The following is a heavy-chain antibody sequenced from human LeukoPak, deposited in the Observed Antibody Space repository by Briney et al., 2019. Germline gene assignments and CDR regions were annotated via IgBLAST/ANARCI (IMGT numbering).Heavy chain of an antibody. Sequence: SETLSLTCAVYGGSFSGYYWSWIRQPPGKGLEWIGEINHSGNTNYNPSLKSRVTISVDTSKNQFSLKLSSVTAADTAVYYGARDVGTTPTEGDYWGQGTLVTVSS. CDR1: GGSFSGYY. D-gene: IGHD1-26*01. V-gene: IGHV4-34*01. J-gene: IGHJ4*02. CDR2: INHSGNT. CDR3: ARDVGTTPTEGDY.